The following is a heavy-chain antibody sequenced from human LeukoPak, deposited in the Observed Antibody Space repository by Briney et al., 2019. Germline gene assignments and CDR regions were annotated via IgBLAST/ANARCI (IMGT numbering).Heavy chain of an antibody. V-gene: IGHV4-39*07. D-gene: IGHD6-13*01. CDR2: IYYSGST. CDR1: GGSISSSSYY. Sequence: SSETLSLTCTVSGGSISSSSYYWGWIRQPPGKGLEWIGSIYYSGSTYYNPSLKGRVTISVDTSKNQFSLKLSSVTAADTAVYYWARGIAAAVIFDYWGQGTLVTVSS. J-gene: IGHJ4*02. CDR3: ARGIAAAVIFDY.